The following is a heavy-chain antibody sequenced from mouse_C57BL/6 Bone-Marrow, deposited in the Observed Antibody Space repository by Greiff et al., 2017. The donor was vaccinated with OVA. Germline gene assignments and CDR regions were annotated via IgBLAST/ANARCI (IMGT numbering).Heavy chain of an antibody. CDR2: IYPSDGST. Sequence: QVQLQQSDAELVKPGASVKISCKVSGYTFTDHTIHWMKQRPEQGLEWIGSIYPSDGSTKYHEKFKGKVTLTADKCSSTVYLQLNSLTSEDSAVYVCARVVYDGPYAMDYWGQGTSVTVSS. J-gene: IGHJ4*01. D-gene: IGHD2-3*01. CDR3: ARVVYDGPYAMDY. V-gene: IGHV1-78*01. CDR1: GYTFTDHT.